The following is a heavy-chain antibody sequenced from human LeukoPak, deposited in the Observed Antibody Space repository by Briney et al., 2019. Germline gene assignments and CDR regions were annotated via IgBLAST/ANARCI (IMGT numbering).Heavy chain of an antibody. CDR2: INAGNGNT. Sequence: ASVKVSCKASGYTFTSYAMHWVRQAPGQRLEGMGWINAGNGNTKYSQKFQGRVTITRDTSASTAYMELSSLRSEDTAVYYCAREDITMVRGVPFDYWGQGTLVTVSS. D-gene: IGHD3-10*01. V-gene: IGHV1-3*01. CDR3: AREDITMVRGVPFDY. CDR1: GYTFTSYA. J-gene: IGHJ4*02.